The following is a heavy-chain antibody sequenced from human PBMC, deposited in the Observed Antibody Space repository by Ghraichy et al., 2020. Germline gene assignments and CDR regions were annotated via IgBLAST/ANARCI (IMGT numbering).Heavy chain of an antibody. CDR3: ASAGYSIGWLDY. D-gene: IGHD6-19*01. J-gene: IGHJ4*02. V-gene: IGHV4-59*01. Sequence: SQTLSLTCTVSGGSISSYYWSWIRQPPGKGLEWIGYIYYSGSTNYNPSLKSRVTISVDTSKNQFSLKLSSVTAADTAVYYCASAGYSIGWLDYWGQGTLVTVSS. CDR2: IYYSGST. CDR1: GGSISSYY.